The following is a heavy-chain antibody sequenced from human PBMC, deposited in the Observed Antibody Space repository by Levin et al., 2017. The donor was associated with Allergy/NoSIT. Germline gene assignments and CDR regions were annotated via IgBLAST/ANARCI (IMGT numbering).Heavy chain of an antibody. CDR1: GGSISSSNW. CDR2: IYHSGST. J-gene: IGHJ5*02. D-gene: IGHD2-15*01. CDR3: ARRYCSGGSCPPRGDWFDP. Sequence: PSETLSLTCAVSGGSISSSNWWSWVRQPPGKGLEWIGEIYHSGSTNYNPSLKSRVTISVDKSKNQFSLKLSSVTAADTAVYYCARRYCSGGSCPPRGDWFDPWGQGTLVTVSS. V-gene: IGHV4-4*02.